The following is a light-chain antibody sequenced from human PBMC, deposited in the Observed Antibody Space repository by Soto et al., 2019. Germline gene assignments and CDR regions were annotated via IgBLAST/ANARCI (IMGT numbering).Light chain of an antibody. Sequence: QSVLTQPPSVSGAPGQRVTISCTGSSSNIGAGFDVHWYHQIAGTAPKLLIYGNSNRPSGVPDRFSGSKSGTSASLAINGLQAEDEADYYCQSYDSSLSGSGVFGGGTQLTVL. CDR1: SSNIGAGFD. CDR2: GNS. CDR3: QSYDSSLSGSGV. J-gene: IGLJ3*02. V-gene: IGLV1-40*01.